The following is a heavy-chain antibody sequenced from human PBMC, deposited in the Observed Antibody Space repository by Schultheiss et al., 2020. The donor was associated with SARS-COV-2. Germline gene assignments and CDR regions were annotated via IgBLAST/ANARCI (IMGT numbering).Heavy chain of an antibody. V-gene: IGHV3-53*01. CDR2: MFSGGSA. CDR3: ARDLGGSGYGAFDI. Sequence: GGSLRLSCAASGFTVSNNYMSWVRQAPGKGLEWVSVMFSGGSAYYTDSVKGRFIVSRDNSKNTLYLQMNSLRGEDTALYYCARDLGGSGYGAFDIWGQGTMVTVSS. J-gene: IGHJ3*02. CDR1: GFTVSNNY. D-gene: IGHD2-15*01.